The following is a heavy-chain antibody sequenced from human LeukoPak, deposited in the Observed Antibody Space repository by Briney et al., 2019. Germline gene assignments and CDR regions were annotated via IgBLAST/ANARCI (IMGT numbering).Heavy chain of an antibody. CDR3: ARVLSLAGIQSCDAFDI. CDR2: IYYSGST. CDR1: GGSISSYY. Sequence: SETLYLTCTVSGGSISSYYWSWIRQPPGKGLEWIGYIYYSGSTNYNPSLKSRVTISVDTSKNQFSLKLSSVTAADTAVYYCARVLSLAGIQSCDAFDIWGQGTMVTVSS. J-gene: IGHJ3*02. D-gene: IGHD6-13*01. V-gene: IGHV4-59*01.